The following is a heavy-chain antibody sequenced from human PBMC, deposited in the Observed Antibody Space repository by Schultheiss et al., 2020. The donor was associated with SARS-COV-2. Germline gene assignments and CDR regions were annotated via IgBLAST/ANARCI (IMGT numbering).Heavy chain of an antibody. CDR3: ARYQYCSGGSCYVLNKLNKTPNFDY. CDR2: INHSGST. V-gene: IGHV4-34*01. D-gene: IGHD2-15*01. Sequence: GSLRLSCAVYGGSFSGYYWSWIRQPPGKGLEWIGEINHSGSTNYNPSLKSRVTISVDTSKNQFSLNLSSVTAADTAVYYCARYQYCSGGSCYVLNKLNKTPNFDYWGQGTLVTVSS. J-gene: IGHJ4*02. CDR1: GGSFSGYY.